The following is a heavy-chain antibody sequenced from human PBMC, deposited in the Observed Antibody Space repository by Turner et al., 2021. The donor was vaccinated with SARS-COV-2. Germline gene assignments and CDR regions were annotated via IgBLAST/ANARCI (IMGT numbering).Heavy chain of an antibody. CDR1: GGTFSSYA. Sequence: QVQLVQSGAEVKKPWSSVKVSCKASGGTFSSYAISWVRQAPGQGLAWMGGIIPIFGTANYAQKFQGRVTITADKSTSTAYMELSSLRSEDTAVYYCARCTSYGDYGNYSDYWGQGTLVTVSS. D-gene: IGHD4-17*01. V-gene: IGHV1-69*06. J-gene: IGHJ4*02. CDR2: IIPIFGTA. CDR3: ARCTSYGDYGNYSDY.